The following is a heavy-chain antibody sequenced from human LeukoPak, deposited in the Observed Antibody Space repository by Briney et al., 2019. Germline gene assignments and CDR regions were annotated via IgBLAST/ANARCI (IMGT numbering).Heavy chain of an antibody. CDR3: ARSLSGYDPLSAF. Sequence: GGSLRLSCAVSGFTFSSYDMHWVRQAPGKGLEWVAAIRYDGKNQYYVDSVKGRFTISRDNSRHILFLQMNSLTVEDTAVYYCARSLSGYDPLSAFWGQGTLVTVSS. CDR1: GFTFSSYD. V-gene: IGHV3-33*01. CDR2: IRYDGKNQ. D-gene: IGHD5-12*01. J-gene: IGHJ1*01.